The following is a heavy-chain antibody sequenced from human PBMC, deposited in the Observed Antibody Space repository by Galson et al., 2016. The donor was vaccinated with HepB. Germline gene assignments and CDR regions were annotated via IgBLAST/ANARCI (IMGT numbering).Heavy chain of an antibody. CDR2: ISPKDGNT. D-gene: IGHD6-13*01. CDR1: GYIFASYG. J-gene: IGHJ4*02. CDR3: ARDWSGEQQVISDY. Sequence: QSGAEVKKPGASVKVSCKASGYIFASYGISWVRQAPGQGLEWMGWISPKDGNTNYAQKLQGRVTMTTDTSTRTAYMELRSLRSDDTAVYFCARDWSGEQQVISDYWGQGTLVTVSS. V-gene: IGHV1-18*04.